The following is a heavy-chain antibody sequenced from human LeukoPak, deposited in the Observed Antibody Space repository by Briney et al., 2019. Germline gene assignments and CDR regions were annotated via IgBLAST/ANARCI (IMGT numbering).Heavy chain of an antibody. D-gene: IGHD3-22*01. CDR1: GFSVSNYY. Sequence: GGSLRLSCETSGFSVSNYYMVWVRQPPGKGLECISYIPNDDSVIYYADSVRGRLSVSRDSAKNSLSLQLNSLRAEDTAVYYCAREQWFRWEYWGQGILVTVSS. J-gene: IGHJ4*02. CDR2: IPNDDSVI. V-gene: IGHV3-11*01. CDR3: AREQWFRWEY.